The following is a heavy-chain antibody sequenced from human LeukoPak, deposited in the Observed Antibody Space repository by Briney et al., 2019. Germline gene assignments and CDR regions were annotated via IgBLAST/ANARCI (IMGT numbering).Heavy chain of an antibody. CDR1: GGTFSSYA. Sequence: SVKVSCKASGGTFSSYAISWVQQAPGQGLEWMGRIIPIFGTANYAQKFQGRVTITADKSTSTAYMELSSLRSEDTAVYYCARDLKDYDSSGSLGPPFDYWGQGTLVTVSS. CDR2: IIPIFGTA. D-gene: IGHD3-22*01. V-gene: IGHV1-69*06. J-gene: IGHJ4*02. CDR3: ARDLKDYDSSGSLGPPFDY.